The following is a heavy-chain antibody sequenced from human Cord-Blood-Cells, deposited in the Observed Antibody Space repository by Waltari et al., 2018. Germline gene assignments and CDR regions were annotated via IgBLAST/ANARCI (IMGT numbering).Heavy chain of an antibody. J-gene: IGHJ5*02. CDR3: ARASVSKWYNWNYDWFDP. Sequence: QVQLVQSGAEVKKPGASVKVSCKASGYTFTGYYMHWVRQAPGQGLEWMGWINPNSGGTNYAQKFQGRVAMTRETSISTAYMELSRLRSDDTAVYYCARASVSKWYNWNYDWFDPWGQGTLVTVSS. CDR2: INPNSGGT. CDR1: GYTFTGYY. D-gene: IGHD1-7*01. V-gene: IGHV1-2*02.